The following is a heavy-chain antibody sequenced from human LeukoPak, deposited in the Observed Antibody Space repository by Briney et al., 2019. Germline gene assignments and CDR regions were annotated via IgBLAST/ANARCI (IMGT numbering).Heavy chain of an antibody. V-gene: IGHV1-69*05. CDR2: IIPIFGTA. CDR1: GYTFTGYY. Sequence: GASVKVSCKASGYTFTGYYMHWVRQAPGQGLEWMGRIIPIFGTANYAQKFQGRVTITTDESTSTAYMELSSLRSEDTAVYYCARVFHRQGGVFDYWGQGTLVTVSS. D-gene: IGHD1-26*01. J-gene: IGHJ4*02. CDR3: ARVFHRQGGVFDY.